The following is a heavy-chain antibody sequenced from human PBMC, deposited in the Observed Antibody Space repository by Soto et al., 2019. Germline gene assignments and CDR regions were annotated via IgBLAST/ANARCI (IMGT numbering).Heavy chain of an antibody. CDR2: IYPGDSET. J-gene: IGHJ4*02. Sequence: ESLKISCEISGYNFMRHWIAWVRQMPGKGLEWMGIIYPGDSETRYSPSFQDQVTISADKSITTAYLQWTSLKGSDTAMYFCARALNYSNYDYWGQGTQVTVSS. V-gene: IGHV5-51*01. D-gene: IGHD4-4*01. CDR1: GYNFMRHW. CDR3: ARALNYSNYDY.